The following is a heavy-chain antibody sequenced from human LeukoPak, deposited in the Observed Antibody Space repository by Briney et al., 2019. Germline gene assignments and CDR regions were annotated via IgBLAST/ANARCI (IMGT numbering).Heavy chain of an antibody. CDR3: ARTYSSSPQYYYYYYMDV. CDR1: GFTFSTYA. J-gene: IGHJ6*03. CDR2: IISSGGST. Sequence: GGSLRLSCAASGFTFSTYAMSWVRQAPGKGLEWVSGIISSGGSTYYADSVKGRFTISRDNSKNTLYLQMNSLRAEDTAVYYCARTYSSSPQYYYYYYMDVWGKGTTVTVSS. D-gene: IGHD6-6*01. V-gene: IGHV3-23*01.